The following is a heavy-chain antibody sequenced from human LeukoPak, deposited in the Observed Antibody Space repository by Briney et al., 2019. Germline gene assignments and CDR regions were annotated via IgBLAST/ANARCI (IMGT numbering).Heavy chain of an antibody. Sequence: SETLSLTCTVSGGSISSGSYYWSWIRQPAGKGLEWIGRIYTSGSTNYNPSLKSRVTMSVDTSKNQFSLKLSSVTAADTAVYYCARGWIQLEYYHYYYMDVWGKGTTVTVSS. CDR1: GGSISSGSYY. V-gene: IGHV4-61*02. J-gene: IGHJ6*03. CDR3: ARGWIQLEYYHYYYMDV. CDR2: IYTSGST. D-gene: IGHD5-24*01.